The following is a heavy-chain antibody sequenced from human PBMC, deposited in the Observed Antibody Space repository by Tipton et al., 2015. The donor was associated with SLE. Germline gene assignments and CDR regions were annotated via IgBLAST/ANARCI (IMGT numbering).Heavy chain of an antibody. CDR3: ARARYFDL. V-gene: IGHV4-34*01. CDR1: GGSFSGYY. Sequence: GLVKPSETLSLTCAVYGGSFSGYYWSWIRQPPGKGLEWIGEINHSGSTNYNPSLKSRVTISVDTSKNQFSLKLSSVTAADTAVYYFARARYFDLWGRGTLVTVSS. CDR2: INHSGST. J-gene: IGHJ2*01.